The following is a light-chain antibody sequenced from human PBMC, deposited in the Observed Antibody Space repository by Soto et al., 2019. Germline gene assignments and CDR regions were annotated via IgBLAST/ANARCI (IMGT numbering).Light chain of an antibody. CDR1: QSVSSA. Sequence: EVVMTQSPATLSVSPGERATLSCRAGQSVSSALAWYQQRPGRAPRLLISGASTRAAGIPARFSGSGSGTEFTLTISDVQPEDFAVYYCHQRQSWPRTFGQGTKVDIK. J-gene: IGKJ1*01. CDR3: HQRQSWPRT. CDR2: GAS. V-gene: IGKV3-15*01.